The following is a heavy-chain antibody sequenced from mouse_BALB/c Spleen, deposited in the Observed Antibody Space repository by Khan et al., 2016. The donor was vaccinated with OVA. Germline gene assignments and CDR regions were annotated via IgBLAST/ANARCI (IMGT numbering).Heavy chain of an antibody. Sequence: QVQLKQSGAELVRPGASVTLSCKASGYTFSDYEMHWVKQTPVHGLEWIGTFDPETGDTAYNQKFKGKATLTADKSSSTAYMELRSLTSEDSAVYCCTRRMDYWGHGTSVTVSS. CDR1: GYTFSDYE. CDR2: FDPETGDT. J-gene: IGHJ4*01. CDR3: TRRMDY. V-gene: IGHV1-15*01.